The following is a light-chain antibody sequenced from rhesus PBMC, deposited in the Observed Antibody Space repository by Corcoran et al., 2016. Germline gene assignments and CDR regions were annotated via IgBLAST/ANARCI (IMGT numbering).Light chain of an antibody. CDR2: YAS. J-gene: IGKJ2*01. CDR3: QQHNSYPHS. Sequence: DIQMTQSPSSLSASVGDTVTITCRASQGISNYVAWYQQKPGKAPKPLIYYASNLESGVSSRCSGSGSVTDFTLTISSLQPEDFATYYWQQHNSYPHSFGQGTKVEIK. V-gene: IGKV1S14*01. CDR1: QGISNY.